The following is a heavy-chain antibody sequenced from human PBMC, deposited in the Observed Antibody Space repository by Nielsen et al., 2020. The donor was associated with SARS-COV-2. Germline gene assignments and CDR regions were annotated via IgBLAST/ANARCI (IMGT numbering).Heavy chain of an antibody. D-gene: IGHD6-13*01. V-gene: IGHV4-34*01. CDR2: INHRGST. J-gene: IGHJ6*03. Sequence: AESLSLNCDVYGGSCSGYYWSWSRQPPGKGLEWIGEINHRGSTNYNPSLKSRVTISVDTSKNQCSLKLSSVTAADTAVYYCARVPCRSWYYYYYYMDVWGKGTTVTVSS. CDR3: ARVPCRSWYYYYYYMDV. CDR1: GGSCSGYY.